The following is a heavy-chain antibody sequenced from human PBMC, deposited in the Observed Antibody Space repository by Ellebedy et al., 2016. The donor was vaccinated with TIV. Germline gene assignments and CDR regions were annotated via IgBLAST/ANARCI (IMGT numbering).Heavy chain of an antibody. CDR1: GGSSRPSRYS. Sequence: MPGGPLRLSCTVPGGSSRPSRYSWGCFRPPPAKGQEWMGYIYSSGRTDYKHSLKSRMAISVDTSRNQISLKLSSVTAADTAVYYCSAAYGRVTPAYWGQGTLVTVSS. CDR2: IYSSGRT. D-gene: IGHD4-17*01. CDR3: SAAYGRVTPAY. V-gene: IGHV4-61*01. J-gene: IGHJ4*02.